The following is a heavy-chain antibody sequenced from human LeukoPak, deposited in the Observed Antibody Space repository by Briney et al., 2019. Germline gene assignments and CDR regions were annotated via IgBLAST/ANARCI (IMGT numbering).Heavy chain of an antibody. J-gene: IGHJ4*02. Sequence: TGGSRRLSCVASGLSFTNAWMSWVRQAPGKGLEWVGRVKNKVDGGTVDYAAPVKGRFTISRDDSKNTLFLHMNSLKTEDTAVYYCTTDPGDYEIYWGQGTLVTVSS. CDR2: VKNKVDGGTV. CDR1: GLSFTNAW. V-gene: IGHV3-15*01. CDR3: TTDPGDYEIY. D-gene: IGHD4-17*01.